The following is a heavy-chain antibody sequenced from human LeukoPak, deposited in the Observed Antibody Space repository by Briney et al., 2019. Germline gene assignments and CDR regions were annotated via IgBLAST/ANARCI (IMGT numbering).Heavy chain of an antibody. CDR1: GYTFTNYY. J-gene: IGHJ5*01. D-gene: IGHD3-22*01. Sequence: ASVKVSCKASGYTFTNYYMRWVRQAPGQGLEWMGIINPTGGSSSYAQKFQGRVTMTRDTSTSTVYMELSSLRSEDTAVYFCARGPHDGSGWYEFWGQGTLVTVSS. CDR3: ARGPHDGSGWYEF. V-gene: IGHV1-46*01. CDR2: INPTGGSS.